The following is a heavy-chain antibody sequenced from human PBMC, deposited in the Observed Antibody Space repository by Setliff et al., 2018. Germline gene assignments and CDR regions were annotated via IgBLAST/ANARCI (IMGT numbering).Heavy chain of an antibody. CDR3: ARDFGDYRIGHGFDI. V-gene: IGHV4-61*02. CDR1: GGSISSGSYY. CDR2: IYSSGST. Sequence: PSETLSLTCTVSGGSISSGSYYWSWIRQPAGKGLEWIGRIYSSGSTKYNPSLKSRVTISLDKSKSQFSLKLSSVTAADTAVYYCARDFGDYRIGHGFDIWGQGTEVTVSS. D-gene: IGHD4-17*01. J-gene: IGHJ3*02.